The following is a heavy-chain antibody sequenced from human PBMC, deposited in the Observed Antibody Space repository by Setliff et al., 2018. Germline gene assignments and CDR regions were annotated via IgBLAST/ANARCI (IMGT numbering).Heavy chain of an antibody. V-gene: IGHV4-39*01. J-gene: IGHJ6*03. CDR1: GGSISSSSYY. CDR3: AGLGGSRGSGGFYYYYYYKDV. CDR2: IYYSGST. Sequence: SETLSLTCTVSGGSISSSSYYWGWIRQPPGKGLEWIGSIYYSGSTYYTPSLKSRVTISVDTSRNQFSLKLSSVTAADTAVSYCAGLGGSRGSGGFYYYYYYKDVWGKGTTVTVSS. D-gene: IGHD3-16*01.